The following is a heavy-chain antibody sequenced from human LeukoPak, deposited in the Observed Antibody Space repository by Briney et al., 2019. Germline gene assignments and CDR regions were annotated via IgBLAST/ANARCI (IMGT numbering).Heavy chain of an antibody. CDR1: GYTFSNYA. CDR2: ISTYNGNT. Sequence: ASVKVSCKASGYTFSNYAINWVRQAPGQGLEWMGWISTYNGNTNYAQKLQDRVTMTTDTSTSTAYMELRSLRSDDTAMYYCAREGVRIAAAGTIDYWGQGTLVTVSS. D-gene: IGHD6-13*01. V-gene: IGHV1-18*01. J-gene: IGHJ4*02. CDR3: AREGVRIAAAGTIDY.